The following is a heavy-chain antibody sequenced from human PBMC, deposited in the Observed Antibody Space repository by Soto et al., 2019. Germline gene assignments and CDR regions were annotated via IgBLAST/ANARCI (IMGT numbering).Heavy chain of an antibody. CDR3: ARQRRDFDD. Sequence: PSETLSLTCTVSGGSISNYYRSWIRQPPGKGLQWIGYIFSSGSTNYNPSLKSRVTISVDTSKNQFSLNLSSVTAADTAVYYCARQRRDFDDWGQGALVT. CDR2: IFSSGST. V-gene: IGHV4-59*08. J-gene: IGHJ4*02. CDR1: GGSISNYY.